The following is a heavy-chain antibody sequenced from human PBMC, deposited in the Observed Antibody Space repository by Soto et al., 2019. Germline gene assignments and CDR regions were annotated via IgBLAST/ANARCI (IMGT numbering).Heavy chain of an antibody. CDR1: GYSFTSYW. D-gene: IGHD3-10*01. J-gene: IGHJ4*02. Sequence: GESLKISCKGSGYSFTSYWIGWVRQMPGKGLEWMGIIYPGDSDTRYSPSFQGQVTISADESISTAYLQWSSLKASDTAMYYCARREGHAPYGSGSYTAGDYWGQGTLVTVSS. CDR3: ARREGHAPYGSGSYTAGDY. CDR2: IYPGDSDT. V-gene: IGHV5-51*01.